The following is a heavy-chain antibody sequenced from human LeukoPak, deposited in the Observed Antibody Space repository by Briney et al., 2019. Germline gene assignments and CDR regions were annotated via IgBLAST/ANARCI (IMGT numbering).Heavy chain of an antibody. D-gene: IGHD6-19*01. CDR2: INSDGSST. CDR1: GFTFSSYA. Sequence: GGSLRLSCAASGFTFSSYAMSWVRQAPGKGLVWVSRINSDGSSTSYADSVKGRFTISRDNAKNTLYLQMNSLRAEDTAVYYCARLRGQWLGNYYYGMDVWGQGTTVTVSS. J-gene: IGHJ6*02. CDR3: ARLRGQWLGNYYYGMDV. V-gene: IGHV3-74*01.